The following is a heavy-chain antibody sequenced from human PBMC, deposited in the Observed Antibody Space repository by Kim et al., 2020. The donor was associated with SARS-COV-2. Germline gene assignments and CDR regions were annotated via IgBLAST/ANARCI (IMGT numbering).Heavy chain of an antibody. CDR3: TRDDFWSGYYAY. V-gene: IGHV3-49*02. J-gene: IGHJ4*02. CDR2: T. D-gene: IGHD3-3*01. Sequence: TEYAESVKGRFTISRDDSKSIAYLQMNSLKTEDTAVYYCTRDDFWSGYYAYWGQGTLVTVSS.